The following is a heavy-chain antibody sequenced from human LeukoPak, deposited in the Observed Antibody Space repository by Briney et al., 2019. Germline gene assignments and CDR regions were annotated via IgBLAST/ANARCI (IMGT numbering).Heavy chain of an antibody. CDR1: GFTLRSQW. Sequence: PGGALRLSCAASGFTLRSQWMQSVRQVPGHQPGWFACEGTNRSIRKYADSVRRRFTISRDNAKNMVYLEMNGLRAEDTAVYFCARDRGYGAMDYWGQGTLVTVSS. CDR3: ARDRGYGAMDY. J-gene: IGHJ4*02. CDR2: EGTNRSIR. V-gene: IGHV3-74*01. D-gene: IGHD5-12*01.